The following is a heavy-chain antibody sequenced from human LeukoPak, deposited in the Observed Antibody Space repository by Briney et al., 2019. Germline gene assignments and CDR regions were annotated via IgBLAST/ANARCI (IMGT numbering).Heavy chain of an antibody. J-gene: IGHJ3*02. CDR1: GGSISSGSYC. D-gene: IGHD3-22*01. Sequence: SETLSLTCNVSGGSISSGSYCWSWIRQPAGKGLEWIGHIHISGNTNYNPSLKSRVTISVDTSKNQFSLKLISVTAADTAVYFCARGPYSYDSSGAFDIWGQGTMVTVSS. V-gene: IGHV4-61*09. CDR3: ARGPYSYDSSGAFDI. CDR2: IHISGNT.